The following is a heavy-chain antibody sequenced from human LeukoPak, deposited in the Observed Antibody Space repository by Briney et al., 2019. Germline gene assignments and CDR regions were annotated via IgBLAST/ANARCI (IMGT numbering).Heavy chain of an antibody. V-gene: IGHV1-18*01. CDR2: ISAYNGNT. CDR3: ARQRDSEDFDY. CDR1: GYTFTSYG. D-gene: IGHD2-21*01. Sequence: GASVKVSCKASGYTFTSYGISWVRQAPGQGLEWMGWISAYNGNTNYAQKLQGRVTMTTDTSTSTAHMELRSLRSDDTAVYYCARQRDSEDFDYWGQGTLVTVSS. J-gene: IGHJ4*02.